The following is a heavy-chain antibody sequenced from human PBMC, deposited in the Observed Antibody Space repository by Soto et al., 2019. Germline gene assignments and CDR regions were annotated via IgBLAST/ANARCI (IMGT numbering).Heavy chain of an antibody. CDR3: ARDYYDFWSGYLTFDY. D-gene: IGHD3-3*01. CDR2: INPSGGST. V-gene: IGHV1-46*01. J-gene: IGHJ4*02. CDR1: GYTFTSYY. Sequence: ASVKVSCKASGYTFTSYYMHWVRQAPGQGLEWMGIINPSGGSTSYAQKFQGRVTMTRDTSTSTVYMELSSLRSEDTAVYYCARDYYDFWSGYLTFDYWGQGTLVTVSS.